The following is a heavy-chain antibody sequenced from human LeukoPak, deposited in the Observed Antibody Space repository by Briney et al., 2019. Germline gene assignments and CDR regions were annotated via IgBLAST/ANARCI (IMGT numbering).Heavy chain of an antibody. D-gene: IGHD5-12*01. CDR2: INHSGST. Sequence: SETLSLTCAVYGGSFSGYYWSWIRQPPGKGLEWIGEINHSGSTNYNPSLKSRVTISVDTSKNQFSLKLSSVTAADTAVYYCARRGWGYDLDYWGQGTLVTVSS. CDR3: ARRGWGYDLDY. V-gene: IGHV4-34*01. J-gene: IGHJ4*02. CDR1: GGSFSGYY.